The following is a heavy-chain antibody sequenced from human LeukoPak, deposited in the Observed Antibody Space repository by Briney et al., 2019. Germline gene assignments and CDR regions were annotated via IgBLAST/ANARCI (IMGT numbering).Heavy chain of an antibody. Sequence: SETLSLTCTVSGGSISSSSYYWGWIRQPPGKGLEWIGSIYYSGSTYYNPPLKSRVTISVDTPKNQFSLKLSSVTAADTAVYYCARAFLYDFWSGRYYFDYWGQGTLVTVSS. CDR3: ARAFLYDFWSGRYYFDY. J-gene: IGHJ4*02. V-gene: IGHV4-39*07. CDR1: GGSISSSSYY. CDR2: IYYSGST. D-gene: IGHD3-3*01.